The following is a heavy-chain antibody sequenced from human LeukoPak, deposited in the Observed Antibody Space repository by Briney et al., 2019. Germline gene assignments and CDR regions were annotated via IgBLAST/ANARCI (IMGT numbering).Heavy chain of an antibody. V-gene: IGHV4-4*07. CDR2: IYTSGST. J-gene: IGHJ4*02. CDR1: GGSISSYY. D-gene: IGHD6-19*01. Sequence: SETLSLTCTVSGGSISSYYLSWIRQPAGKGLEWIGRIYTSGSTNYNPSLKSRVTMSVDTSKNQFSLKLSSVTAADTAVYYCASRALVAGSDYWGQGTLVTVSS. CDR3: ASRALVAGSDY.